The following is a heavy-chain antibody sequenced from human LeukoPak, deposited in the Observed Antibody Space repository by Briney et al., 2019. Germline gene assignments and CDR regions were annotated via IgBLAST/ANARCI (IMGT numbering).Heavy chain of an antibody. Sequence: PGGSLRLSCSASGFNFNAYAIHCVRQAPGKGLEYVSAINSNGLSTDYADSVKGRFTISRENPKNTVYLQMSSLRPEDMAVYYCVKELLTITSPYDYWGRGTLVTVSS. CDR3: VKELLTITSPYDY. D-gene: IGHD2/OR15-2a*01. CDR1: GFNFNAYA. V-gene: IGHV3-64D*06. J-gene: IGHJ4*02. CDR2: INSNGLST.